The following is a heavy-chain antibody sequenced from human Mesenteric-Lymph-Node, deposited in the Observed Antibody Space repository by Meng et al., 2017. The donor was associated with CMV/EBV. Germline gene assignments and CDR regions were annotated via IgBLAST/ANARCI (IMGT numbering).Heavy chain of an antibody. V-gene: IGHV4-31*02. CDR1: GGYISTGGYY. CDR2: IYYSGST. CDR3: ARGSIAPRGGEDY. J-gene: IGHJ4*02. D-gene: IGHD6-6*01. Sequence: VAGGYISTGGYYGSWIRQHPGKGREWIGYIYYSGSTNYNPSLMSRVTISVDTSKNQFSLKLSSVTAADTAVYYCARGSIAPRGGEDYWGQGTLVTVSS.